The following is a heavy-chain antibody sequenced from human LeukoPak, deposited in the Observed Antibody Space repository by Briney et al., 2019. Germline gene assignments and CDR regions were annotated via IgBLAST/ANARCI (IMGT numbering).Heavy chain of an antibody. CDR2: VNPSGGST. CDR3: ARPPGKYYYYYGMDV. CDR1: GYTFTSYY. V-gene: IGHV1-46*01. J-gene: IGHJ6*02. Sequence: ASVKVSCKASGYTFTSYYMHWVRQAPGQGLEWMGIVNPSGGSTSYAQRFQGRVTMTRDTSTSIVYMELSSLRSEDTAVYYCARPPGKYYYYYGMDVWGQGTTVTVSS.